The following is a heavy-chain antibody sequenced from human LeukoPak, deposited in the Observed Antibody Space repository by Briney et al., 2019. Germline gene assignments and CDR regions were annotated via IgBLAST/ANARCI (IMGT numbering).Heavy chain of an antibody. V-gene: IGHV1-18*01. CDR2: ISAYNGNT. J-gene: IGHJ4*02. D-gene: IGHD3-22*01. CDR3: ARANRITMIVVVITALDY. Sequence: ASVKVSCKASGYTFTSCGISWVRQAPGQGLEWMGWISAYNGNTNYAQKLQGRVTMTTDTSTSTAYMELRSLRSDDTAVYYCARANRITMIVVVITALDYWGQGTLVTVSS. CDR1: GYTFTSCG.